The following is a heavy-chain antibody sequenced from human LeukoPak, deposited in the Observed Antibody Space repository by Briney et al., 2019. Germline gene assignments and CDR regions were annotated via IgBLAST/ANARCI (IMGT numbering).Heavy chain of an antibody. D-gene: IGHD3-3*01. Sequence: ASVKVSCKASGYTFTSYDINWVRQATGQGLEWMGWMNPNSGNTGYAQKFQGRVTMTRNTSISTAYMELSSLRSEDTAVYYCARGPRFLEWLRYYYYMDVWGKGTTVTVSS. CDR2: MNPNSGNT. CDR1: GYTFTSYD. CDR3: ARGPRFLEWLRYYYYMDV. V-gene: IGHV1-8*01. J-gene: IGHJ6*03.